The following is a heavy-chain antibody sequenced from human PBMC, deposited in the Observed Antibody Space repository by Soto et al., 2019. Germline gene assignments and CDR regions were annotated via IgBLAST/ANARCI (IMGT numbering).Heavy chain of an antibody. J-gene: IGHJ2*01. D-gene: IGHD4-17*01. V-gene: IGHV3-13*01. CDR2: IATSGNT. CDR1: GFTFSGYD. Sequence: DVQLVESGGGLVQPGGSLRLSCEASGFTFSGYDMHRVRQAAGERLEWVSAIATSGNTYYAGSVKGRFTISRENAKNSLYLQINNVRAGDTAVYYCAREYGDWGYWYFDLWGRGTLVTVSS. CDR3: AREYGDWGYWYFDL.